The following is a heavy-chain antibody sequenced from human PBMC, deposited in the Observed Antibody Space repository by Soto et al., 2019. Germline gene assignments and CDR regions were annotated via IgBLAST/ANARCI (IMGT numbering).Heavy chain of an antibody. V-gene: IGHV4-34*01. J-gene: IGHJ5*02. CDR3: ARVGYGDYAGGFDP. CDR2: INHSGST. CDR1: GGSFGVYY. D-gene: IGHD4-17*01. Sequence: SETLSLTCAVYGGSFGVYYWSWIGQPPGKGLEWIGEINHSGSTNYNPSLKSRVTISVDTSKNQFSLKLSSVTAADTAVCYCARVGYGDYAGGFDPSGQGTLVTVSS.